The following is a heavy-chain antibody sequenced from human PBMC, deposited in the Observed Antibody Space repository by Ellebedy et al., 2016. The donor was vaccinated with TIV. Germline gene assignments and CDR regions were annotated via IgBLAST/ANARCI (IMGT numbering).Heavy chain of an antibody. Sequence: SWIRQAPGKGLEWVSSISGSGGNTYYADSVKGRFTISRDNSKDTLYLQVNSLRAEDTAVYYCARDPVGVGPAFDIWGQGTMVTVSS. CDR2: ISGSGGNT. V-gene: IGHV3-23*01. CDR3: ARDPVGVGPAFDI. D-gene: IGHD4-23*01. J-gene: IGHJ3*02.